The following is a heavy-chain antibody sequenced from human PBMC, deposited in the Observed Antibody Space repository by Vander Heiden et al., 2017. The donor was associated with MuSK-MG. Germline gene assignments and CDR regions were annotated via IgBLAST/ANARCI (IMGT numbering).Heavy chain of an antibody. CDR2: MNPNSGNT. D-gene: IGHD3-22*01. J-gene: IGHJ4*02. Sequence: QVQLVQSGAEVTKPGASVKVYCKASGYTFTSYGFNWVRQATGQGLEGMGWMNPNSGNTGYAQKFQGRVTMTRNTSISTAYMELSSLRSEDTAVYYCARGFRGDSSGYYPGYWGQGTLVTVSS. CDR1: GYTFTSYG. CDR3: ARGFRGDSSGYYPGY. V-gene: IGHV1-8*01.